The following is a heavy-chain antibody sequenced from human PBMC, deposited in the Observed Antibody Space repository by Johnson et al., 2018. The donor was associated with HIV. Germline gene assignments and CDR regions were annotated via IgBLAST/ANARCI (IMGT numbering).Heavy chain of an antibody. J-gene: IGHJ3*02. Sequence: QVRPVESGGGVVQPGRSLRLSCAASGFTFSSYAMHWVRQAPGKGLEWVAVISYDGSNKYYADSVKGRFTISRDNSKNTLYLQMNSLRAEDTAVYYCAKCVYSSSSWMLFDIWGQGTMVTVSS. CDR1: GFTFSSYA. CDR2: ISYDGSNK. CDR3: AKCVYSSSSWMLFDI. V-gene: IGHV3-30-3*02. D-gene: IGHD6-6*01.